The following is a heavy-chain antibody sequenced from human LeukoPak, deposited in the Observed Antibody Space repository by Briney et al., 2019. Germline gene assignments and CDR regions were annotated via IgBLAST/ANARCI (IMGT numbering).Heavy chain of an antibody. V-gene: IGHV3-23*01. CDR2: ISGSGGST. CDR1: GFTFSSYA. J-gene: IGHJ4*02. CDR3: AKSSYITVTGTATLTVDY. D-gene: IGHD6-19*01. Sequence: GGALRLSCAASGFTFSSYAMSWVRQAPGKGLEWVSAISGSGGSTHYADSVKGRFTISRDNSKNTLYLQMNSLRAEDTAVYYCAKSSYITVTGTATLTVDYWGQGTLVTVSS.